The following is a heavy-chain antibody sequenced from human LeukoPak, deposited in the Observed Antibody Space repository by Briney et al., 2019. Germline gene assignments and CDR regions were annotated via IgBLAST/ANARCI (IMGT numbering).Heavy chain of an antibody. V-gene: IGHV1-18*01. Sequence: GASVKVSCKASGYTFTSYGISWVRQAPGQGLEWMGWISAYDGNRKYAQKLQGRVTMTTDTSTGTAYMELRSLRSDDTAVYYCALDFPRGYWGQGTLVTVSS. CDR1: GYTFTSYG. CDR2: ISAYDGNR. J-gene: IGHJ4*02. CDR3: ALDFPRGY. D-gene: IGHD2/OR15-2a*01.